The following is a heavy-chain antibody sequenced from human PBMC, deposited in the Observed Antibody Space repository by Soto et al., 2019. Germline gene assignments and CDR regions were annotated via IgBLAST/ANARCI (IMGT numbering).Heavy chain of an antibody. J-gene: IGHJ1*01. D-gene: IGHD3-22*01. CDR2: ISYDGSNK. CDR1: GFTFSSYG. V-gene: IGHV3-30*18. CDR3: AKDPPYYYDGSGYYLGYFQH. Sequence: PGGSLRLSCAASGFTFSSYGMHWVRQAPGKGLEWVAVISYDGSNKYYADSVKGRFTISRDNSKNTLYLQMNSLRAEDTAVYYCAKDPPYYYDGSGYYLGYFQHWGQGT.